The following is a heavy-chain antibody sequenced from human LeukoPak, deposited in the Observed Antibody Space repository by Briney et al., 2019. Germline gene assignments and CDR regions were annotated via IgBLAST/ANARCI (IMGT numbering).Heavy chain of an antibody. D-gene: IGHD2-2*02. Sequence: GGSLRLSCAASGFTFSNYEMNWVRQAPGKGLEWVSYISSSGTTIYYADSVKGRFTISRDNAKNSLSLQMNSLKVEDTAVYYCARDHNGLYTFDYWGQGTLVTVSS. CDR1: GFTFSNYE. J-gene: IGHJ4*02. CDR3: ARDHNGLYTFDY. CDR2: ISSSGTTI. V-gene: IGHV3-48*03.